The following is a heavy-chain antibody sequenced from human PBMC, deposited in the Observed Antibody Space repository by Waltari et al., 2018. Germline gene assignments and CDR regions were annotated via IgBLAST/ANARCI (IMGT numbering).Heavy chain of an antibody. CDR2: IYHSGST. Sequence: QVQLQESGPGLVKPSETLSLTCAVSGYSISSGYYWGWIRQPPGKGLEWIGSIYHSGSTYYNPSLKSRVTISVDTSKNQFSLKLSSVTAADTAVYYCARHQQLVRRRAFDIWGQGTMVTVSS. J-gene: IGHJ3*02. CDR1: GYSISSGYY. D-gene: IGHD6-13*01. V-gene: IGHV4-38-2*01. CDR3: ARHQQLVRRRAFDI.